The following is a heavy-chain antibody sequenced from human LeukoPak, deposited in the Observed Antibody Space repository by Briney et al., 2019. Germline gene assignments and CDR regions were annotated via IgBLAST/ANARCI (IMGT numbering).Heavy chain of an antibody. Sequence: PGGSLRLSCVASGLPIGDFAMNWVRQAPGKGLEWVSYISSSGSTIYYADSVKGRFTISRDNAKNSLYLQMNSLRAEDTAVYYCARDRVGATSPYFDYWGQGTLVTVS. CDR1: GLPIGDFA. V-gene: IGHV3-48*03. D-gene: IGHD1-26*01. J-gene: IGHJ4*02. CDR2: ISSSGSTI. CDR3: ARDRVGATSPYFDY.